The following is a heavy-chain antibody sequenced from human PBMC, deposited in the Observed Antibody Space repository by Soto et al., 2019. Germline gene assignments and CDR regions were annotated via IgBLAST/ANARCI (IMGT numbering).Heavy chain of an antibody. J-gene: IGHJ5*02. CDR1: GYIFTSYY. CDR2: AYPHAATT. CDR3: ARERKRAYYFDP. V-gene: IGHV1-46*03. Sequence: QAQVVQSGAEARAPGASVKVSCKASGYIFTSYYIHWVRQAPGQGLEYLGVAYPHAATTFVAQKFQGRITVTMDTSTSTVHMELTSLTPEDTAVYYCARERKRAYYFDPWGQGTLVTVSS. D-gene: IGHD2-8*01.